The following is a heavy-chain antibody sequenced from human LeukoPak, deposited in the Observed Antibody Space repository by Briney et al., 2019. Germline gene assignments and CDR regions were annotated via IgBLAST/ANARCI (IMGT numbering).Heavy chain of an antibody. Sequence: ASVKVSCKASGYTFTGYYMHWVRQAPGQGLEWMGWINPNSGGTNYAQKFQGRVTMTRDTSTSTVYMELSSLRSEDTAVYYCARNRNIRGPREAFDYWGQGTLVTVSS. J-gene: IGHJ4*02. CDR3: ARNRNIRGPREAFDY. V-gene: IGHV1-2*02. CDR1: GYTFTGYY. CDR2: INPNSGGT. D-gene: IGHD3-10*01.